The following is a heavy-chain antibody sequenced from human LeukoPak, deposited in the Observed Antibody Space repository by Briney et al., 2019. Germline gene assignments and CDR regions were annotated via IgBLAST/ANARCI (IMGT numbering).Heavy chain of an antibody. Sequence: PGGSLRLSCAASGFTFSSYAMSWVRQAPGKGLEWVSAISGSGGSTYYADSVKGRFTISRDNAKNSLYLQMNSLRAEDTALYYCAKDMGTSYSSGWYFNGMDVWGQGTTVTVSS. CDR3: AKDMGTSYSSGWYFNGMDV. J-gene: IGHJ6*02. D-gene: IGHD6-19*01. CDR2: ISGSGGST. CDR1: GFTFSSYA. V-gene: IGHV3-23*01.